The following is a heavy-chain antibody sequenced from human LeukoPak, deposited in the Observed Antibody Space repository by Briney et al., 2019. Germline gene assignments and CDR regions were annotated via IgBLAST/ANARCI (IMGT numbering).Heavy chain of an antibody. Sequence: GGSLRLSCAASGFAFSSYEMNWVRQAPGKGLEWVSYISSSGNTIYYADSVKGRFTISRDNAKNSLYLQMNSLRAEDTAVYYCARVPAPVYGLTTVVKGPNYYYYGMDVWGQGTTVTVSS. CDR3: ARVPAPVYGLTTVVKGPNYYYYGMDV. CDR2: ISSSGNTI. J-gene: IGHJ6*02. CDR1: GFAFSSYE. D-gene: IGHD4-23*01. V-gene: IGHV3-48*03.